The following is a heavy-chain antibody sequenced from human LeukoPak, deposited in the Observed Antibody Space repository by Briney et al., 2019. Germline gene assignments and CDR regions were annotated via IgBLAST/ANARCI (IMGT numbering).Heavy chain of an antibody. CDR2: ISYDGSNK. J-gene: IGHJ3*02. CDR1: GFTFSSYA. Sequence: PGRSLRLSCAASGFTFSSYAMHWVRRAPGKGLEWVAVISYDGSNKYYADSVKGRFTISRDNSKNTLYLQMNSLRAEDTAVYYCARGGYCSSTSCYSDAFDIWGQGTMVTVSS. CDR3: ARGGYCSSTSCYSDAFDI. V-gene: IGHV3-30-3*01. D-gene: IGHD2-2*01.